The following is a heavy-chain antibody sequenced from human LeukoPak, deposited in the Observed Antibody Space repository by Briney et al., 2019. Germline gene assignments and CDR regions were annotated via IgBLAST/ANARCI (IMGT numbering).Heavy chain of an antibody. Sequence: SETLSLTCAVYGGSFSGYYWSWIRQPPGKGLEWIGEINHSGSTNYNPSLKSRVTISVDRSKNQFSLKLSSVTAADTAVYYCARGWLLSYYFDYWGQGTLVTVSS. CDR3: ARGWLLSYYFDY. V-gene: IGHV4-34*01. CDR2: INHSGST. J-gene: IGHJ4*02. CDR1: GGSFSGYY. D-gene: IGHD5-12*01.